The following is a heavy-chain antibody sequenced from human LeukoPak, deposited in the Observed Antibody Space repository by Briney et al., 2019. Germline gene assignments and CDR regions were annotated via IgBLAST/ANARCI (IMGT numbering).Heavy chain of an antibody. J-gene: IGHJ4*02. D-gene: IGHD2-15*01. Sequence: ASVKVSCKASGYTFTSYYTHWVRQAPGQGLEWMGIINPSGGSTSYAQKFQGRVTMTRDMSTSTVYMELSRLTSDDTAVYYCARPYCSGGSCHDYFDYWGQGTLVTVSS. CDR3: ARPYCSGGSCHDYFDY. V-gene: IGHV1-46*01. CDR1: GYTFTSYY. CDR2: INPSGGST.